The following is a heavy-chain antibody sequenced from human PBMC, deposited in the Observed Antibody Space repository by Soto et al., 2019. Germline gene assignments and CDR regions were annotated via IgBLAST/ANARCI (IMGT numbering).Heavy chain of an antibody. Sequence: QVQLVESGGVVVQPGRSLRLSCAASGFSFSLNAMHWVRQAPGKGLEWVAVISYDGGDKFYAASVKGRFTISRDNSENTLYLHMSSLKSDDTAVYYCARDRYSAAVATYLDYWGQGALVSVSS. D-gene: IGHD2-2*01. CDR2: ISYDGGDK. CDR3: ARDRYSAAVATYLDY. V-gene: IGHV3-30*15. CDR1: GFSFSLNA. J-gene: IGHJ4*02.